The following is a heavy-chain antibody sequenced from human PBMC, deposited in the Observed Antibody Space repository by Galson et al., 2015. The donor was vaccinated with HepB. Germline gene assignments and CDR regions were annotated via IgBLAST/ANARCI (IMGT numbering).Heavy chain of an antibody. CDR3: AAYGSGSYYGFS. CDR2: IYNSGST. Sequence: ETLSLTCTVSGGSISSYYWSWIRQPPGKGLEWIGYIYNSGSTNYNTSLKSRVTISVDTSKNQFSLKLSSVTAADTAVYYCAAYGSGSYYGFSWGQGTLVTVSS. CDR1: GGSISSYY. V-gene: IGHV4-59*01. J-gene: IGHJ4*02. D-gene: IGHD3-10*01.